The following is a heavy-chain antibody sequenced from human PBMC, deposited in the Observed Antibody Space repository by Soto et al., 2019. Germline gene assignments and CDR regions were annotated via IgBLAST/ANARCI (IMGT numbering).Heavy chain of an antibody. D-gene: IGHD6-19*01. CDR2: IIPIFGTA. CDR3: ATSTRPGIAVAGTHFDY. J-gene: IGHJ4*02. V-gene: IGHV1-69*01. Sequence: QVQLVQSGAEVKKPGSSVKVSCKASGGTFSSYAISWVRQAPGQGLEWMGGIIPIFGTANYAQKFQGRVTITADESTSTAYMKLSSLRSEDTAVYYCATSTRPGIAVAGTHFDYWGQGTLVTVSS. CDR1: GGTFSSYA.